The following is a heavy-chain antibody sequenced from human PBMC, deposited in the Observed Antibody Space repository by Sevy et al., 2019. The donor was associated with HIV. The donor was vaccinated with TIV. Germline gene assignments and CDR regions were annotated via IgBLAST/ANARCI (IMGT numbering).Heavy chain of an antibody. CDR1: GFNVSNNY. J-gene: IGHJ3*02. D-gene: IGHD6-13*01. Sequence: GGSLRLSCVASGFNVSNNYMSWVRQAPGKGLEWVSVIYSGGRKHYADSVKGRFTISRDKSKNKLYLKMNSLRVEDTAVYYCAREEGYGDAFDIWGQGTLVTVSS. CDR3: AREEGYGDAFDI. CDR2: IYSGGRK. V-gene: IGHV3-53*01.